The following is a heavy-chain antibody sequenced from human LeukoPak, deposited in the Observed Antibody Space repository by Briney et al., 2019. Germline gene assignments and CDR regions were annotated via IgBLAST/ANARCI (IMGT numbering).Heavy chain of an antibody. J-gene: IGHJ4*02. CDR1: GGSFSGYY. V-gene: IGHV4-34*01. CDR2: INHSGST. CDR3: ARGRGAARSSRTFDY. Sequence: RPSETLSLTCAVYGGSFSGYYWSWIRQPPGKGLEWIGEINHSGSTNYNLSLKSRVTISVDTSKNQFSLKLSSVTAADTAVYYCARGRGAARSSRTFDYWGQGTLVTVSS. D-gene: IGHD6-6*01.